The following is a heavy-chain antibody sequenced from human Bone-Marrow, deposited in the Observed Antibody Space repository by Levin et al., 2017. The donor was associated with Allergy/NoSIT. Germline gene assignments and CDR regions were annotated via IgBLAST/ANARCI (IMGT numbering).Heavy chain of an antibody. V-gene: IGHV4-39*01. J-gene: IGHJ4*02. D-gene: IGHD2-21*02. Sequence: TSETLSLTCTFSGGSIRSSGYCWGWIRQPPGKGLEWIGMVRNTGTTYYNPSLKSRVTMSVDTSKNQFSLKLTSVTAADTAVYYCARQTDGTSKTDYWGQGTLVTVSS. CDR2: VRNTGTT. CDR3: ARQTDGTSKTDY. CDR1: GGSIRSSGYC.